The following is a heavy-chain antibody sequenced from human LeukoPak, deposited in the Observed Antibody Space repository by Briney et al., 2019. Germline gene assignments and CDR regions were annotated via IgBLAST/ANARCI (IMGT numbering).Heavy chain of an antibody. CDR3: ARQLRSDAFDF. D-gene: IGHD2-21*02. V-gene: IGHV4-59*08. CDR1: GGSITTFY. CDR2: IFYTGTT. Sequence: SETLSLTCNVSGGSITTFYWSWIRQPPGKGLEWIGYIFYTGTTHYNPSLKSRVTISVDLSKNQFSLSLSSVTAADTAVYYCARQLRSDAFDFWGQGTLVTVSS. J-gene: IGHJ3*01.